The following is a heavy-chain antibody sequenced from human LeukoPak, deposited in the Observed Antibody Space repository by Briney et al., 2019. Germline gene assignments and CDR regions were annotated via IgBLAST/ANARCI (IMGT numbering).Heavy chain of an antibody. D-gene: IGHD2-8*01. V-gene: IGHV1-18*01. J-gene: IGHJ4*02. Sequence: ASVKVFCKXSGYTFTSYGISWVRQAPGQGPEWMGWISAYNGNTNYAQKLQGRVTMTTDTSTSTAYMELRSLRSDDTAVYYCAREGYCTNGVCYSDYWGQGTLVTVSS. CDR3: AREGYCTNGVCYSDY. CDR2: ISAYNGNT. CDR1: GYTFTSYG.